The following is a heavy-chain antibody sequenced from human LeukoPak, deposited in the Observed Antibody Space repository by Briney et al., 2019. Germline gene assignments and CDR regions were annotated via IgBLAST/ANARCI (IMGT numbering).Heavy chain of an antibody. J-gene: IGHJ3*02. D-gene: IGHD3-16*01. V-gene: IGHV3-66*02. Sequence: GGSLRLSCAASGFTVSSNYMSWVRQAPGKGLEGVSVIYSGGSTYYADSVKGRFTISRDNSQNTLYLQMNSLRAEDTAVYYCEVGLGDVFDIWGQGTMVTVSS. CDR2: IYSGGST. CDR1: GFTVSSNY. CDR3: EVGLGDVFDI.